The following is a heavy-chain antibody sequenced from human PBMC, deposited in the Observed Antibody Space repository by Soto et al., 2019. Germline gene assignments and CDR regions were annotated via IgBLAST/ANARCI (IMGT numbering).Heavy chain of an antibody. J-gene: IGHJ5*02. CDR2: MNPNSGNT. V-gene: IGHV1-8*01. CDR3: ARAAAAGIWFDP. D-gene: IGHD6-13*01. CDR1: GYTFTSYD. Sequence: QVQLVQSGAEVKKPGASVKVSCKASGYTFTSYDINWVRQATGQGLEWMGWMNPNSGNTGYAQKFQGRVTMTRKTSIRTAYMELSSLRSEDTAVYYCARAAAAGIWFDPWGQGTLVTVSS.